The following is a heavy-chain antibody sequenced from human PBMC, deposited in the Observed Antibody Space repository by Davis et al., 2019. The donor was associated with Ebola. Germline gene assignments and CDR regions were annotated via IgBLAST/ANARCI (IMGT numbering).Heavy chain of an antibody. CDR2: IYTSGST. CDR1: GGSISSSSYY. V-gene: IGHV4-39*07. Sequence: PGGSLRLSCTVSGGSISSSSYYWGWICQPPGKGLEWIGRIYTSGSTNYNPSLKSRVTMSVDTSKNQFSLKLSSVTAADTAVYYCARDIVPAAMVPDAFDIWGQGTMVTVSS. J-gene: IGHJ3*02. D-gene: IGHD2-2*01. CDR3: ARDIVPAAMVPDAFDI.